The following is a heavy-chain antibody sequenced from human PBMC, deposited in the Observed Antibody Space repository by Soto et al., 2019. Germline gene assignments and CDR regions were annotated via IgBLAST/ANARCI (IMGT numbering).Heavy chain of an antibody. CDR2: ISYDGSNK. V-gene: IGHV3-30*18. J-gene: IGHJ4*02. D-gene: IGHD6-13*01. Sequence: QVQLVESGGGVVQAGRSLRLSCAASGFTFSSYGMHWVRQAPGKGLEWVAVISYDGSNKYYADSVKGRFTISRDNSKNTLYLQMNSLRAEDTAVYYCAKDALAAAGIRHLDYWGQGTLVTVSS. CDR3: AKDALAAAGIRHLDY. CDR1: GFTFSSYG.